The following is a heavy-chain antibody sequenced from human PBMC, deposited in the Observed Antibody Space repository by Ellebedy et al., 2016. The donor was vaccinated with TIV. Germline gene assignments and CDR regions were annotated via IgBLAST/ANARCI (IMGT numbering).Heavy chain of an antibody. V-gene: IGHV1-8*01. CDR1: GYTFTSYD. D-gene: IGHD3-3*01. J-gene: IGHJ6*03. Sequence: ASVKVSXXASGYTFTSYDINWVRQATGQGLEWMGWMNPNSGNTGYAQKFQGRVTMTRNTSISTAYMELSSLRSEDTAVYYCARALYYDFWSGLETMDVWGKGTTVTVSS. CDR2: MNPNSGNT. CDR3: ARALYYDFWSGLETMDV.